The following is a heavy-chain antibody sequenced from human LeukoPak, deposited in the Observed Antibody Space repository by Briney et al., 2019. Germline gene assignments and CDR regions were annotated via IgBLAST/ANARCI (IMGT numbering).Heavy chain of an antibody. D-gene: IGHD3-3*01. CDR3: ARAHYDLWSDYHGSVPLNFDY. CDR1: GGSISSSSYY. J-gene: IGHJ4*02. CDR2: IDYSGST. Sequence: SETLSLTCTVSGGSISSSSYYWGWIRQPPGKGLEWIGSIDYSGSTYYNPSLKSRVTISVDTSKNQFSLKLSSVTAADTAVYYCARAHYDLWSDYHGSVPLNFDYWGQGTLVTVSS. V-gene: IGHV4-39*01.